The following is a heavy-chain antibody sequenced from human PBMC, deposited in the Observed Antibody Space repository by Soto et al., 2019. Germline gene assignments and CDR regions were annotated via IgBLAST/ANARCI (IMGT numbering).Heavy chain of an antibody. V-gene: IGHV4-39*07. Sequence: LSLTCSVSGGSISSSSYFWGWIRQPPGKGLEWIGSIYYSGSTYYNPSLKSRVTISVDTSKNQFSLKLSSVTAADTAVYYCASHSRGWYGNYYYGMDVWGQGTTVTVSS. D-gene: IGHD6-19*01. CDR3: ASHSRGWYGNYYYGMDV. J-gene: IGHJ6*02. CDR1: GGSISSSSYF. CDR2: IYYSGST.